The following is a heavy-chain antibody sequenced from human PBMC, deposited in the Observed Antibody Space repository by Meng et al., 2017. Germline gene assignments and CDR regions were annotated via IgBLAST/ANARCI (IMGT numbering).Heavy chain of an antibody. CDR2: INTNTGNP. Sequence: QLGKSGAGVQKPGSSVKVACKASGGTFSSYAISWVRQAPGQGLEWMGWINTNTGNPTYAQGFTGRFVFSLDTTVSTAYLQISSLKAEDTAVYYCARENRWEPPDYWGQGTLVTVSS. CDR3: ARENRWEPPDY. J-gene: IGHJ4*02. D-gene: IGHD1-26*01. CDR1: GGTFSSYA. V-gene: IGHV7-4-1*02.